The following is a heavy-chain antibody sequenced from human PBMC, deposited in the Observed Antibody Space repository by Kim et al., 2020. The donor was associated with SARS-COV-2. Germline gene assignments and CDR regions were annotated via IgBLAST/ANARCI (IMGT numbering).Heavy chain of an antibody. CDR1: GFTFSSYS. CDR2: ISSSSSYI. Sequence: GGSLRLSCAASGFTFSSYSMNWVRQAPGKGLEWVSSISSSSSYIYYADSVKGRFTISRDNAKNSLYLQMNSLRAEDTAVYYCARDYSKWLRLNYYYYGMDVWGQGTTVTVSS. CDR3: ARDYSKWLRLNYYYYGMDV. V-gene: IGHV3-21*01. J-gene: IGHJ6*02. D-gene: IGHD5-12*01.